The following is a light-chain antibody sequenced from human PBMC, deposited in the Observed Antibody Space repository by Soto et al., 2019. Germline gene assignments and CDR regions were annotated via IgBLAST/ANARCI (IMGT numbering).Light chain of an antibody. CDR3: QQYGSSSWT. V-gene: IGKV3-20*01. J-gene: IGKJ1*01. CDR2: GKS. Sequence: EIVFTQSPGTLSLSPGERANLSFRGRQSVNSSYLARYQQKTGQAPRLLIYGKSSRATAIPDRFSGSGSGTDFTLTISRLEPEDFAVYYCQQYGSSSWTFGQGTKVDIK. CDR1: QSVNSSY.